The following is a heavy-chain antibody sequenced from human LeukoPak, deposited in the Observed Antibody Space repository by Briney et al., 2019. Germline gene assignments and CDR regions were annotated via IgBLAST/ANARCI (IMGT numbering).Heavy chain of an antibody. V-gene: IGHV1-2*02. CDR3: ARPLYSSGTTEDDY. CDR1: EYTLTGYY. J-gene: IGHJ4*02. CDR2: INPNSGGT. D-gene: IGHD6-19*01. Sequence: ASVKVSCKASEYTLTGYYMHWVRQAPGQGLEWMGWINPNSGGTNYAQKFQGRVTMTRDTSISTAYMELSRLRSDDTAVYYCARPLYSSGTTEDDYWGQGTLVTVSS.